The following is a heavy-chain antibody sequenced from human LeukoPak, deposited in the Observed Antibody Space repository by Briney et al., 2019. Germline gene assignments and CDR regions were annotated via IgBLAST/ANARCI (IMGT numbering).Heavy chain of an antibody. CDR1: GFTFSSYW. CDR3: ARVDDYIWGSYRTDY. D-gene: IGHD3-16*02. Sequence: GGSLRLSCAASGFTFSSYWMHWVRQAPGKRLVWVSRTNSDGSSTSYADSVKGRFTVSRDNAKNTLYLQMNSLRAEDTAVYYCARVDDYIWGSYRTDYWGQGTLVTVSS. CDR2: TNSDGSST. J-gene: IGHJ4*02. V-gene: IGHV3-74*01.